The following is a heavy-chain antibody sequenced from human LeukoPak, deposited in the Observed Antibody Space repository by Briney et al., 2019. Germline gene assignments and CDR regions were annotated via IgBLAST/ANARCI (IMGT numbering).Heavy chain of an antibody. CDR3: ARDRDPGYYDTNGYRRVNAFDI. D-gene: IGHD3-22*01. CDR2: LTTSGSTK. CDR1: GFTFISYS. V-gene: IGHV3-48*04. J-gene: IGHJ3*02. Sequence: GGSLRQSCAASGFTFISYSMNWVRQAPGKGLEWISYLTTSGSTKYYADSVKGRFTISRDNAKNSLFLQMNSLRAEDTAVYYCARDRDPGYYDTNGYRRVNAFDIWGQGTMVTVSS.